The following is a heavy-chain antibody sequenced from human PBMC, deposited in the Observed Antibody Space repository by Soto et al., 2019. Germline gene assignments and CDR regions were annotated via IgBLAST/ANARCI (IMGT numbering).Heavy chain of an antibody. Sequence: ASVKVSCKASGYTFTSYGISWVRQAPGQGLEWMGWISAYNGNTNYAQKLQGRVTMTTDTSTSTAYMELRSLRSDDPAVYYCARDRVGTTVVTGGYYYGMDVWGQGTTVTVSS. J-gene: IGHJ6*02. CDR1: GYTFTSYG. CDR2: ISAYNGNT. V-gene: IGHV1-18*01. D-gene: IGHD4-17*01. CDR3: ARDRVGTTVVTGGYYYGMDV.